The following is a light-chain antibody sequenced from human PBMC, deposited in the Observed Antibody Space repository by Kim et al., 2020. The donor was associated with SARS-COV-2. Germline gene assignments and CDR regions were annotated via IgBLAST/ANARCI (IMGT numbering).Light chain of an antibody. CDR3: SSYAGSNGVV. V-gene: IGLV2-8*01. J-gene: IGLJ2*01. CDR2: EVS. CDR1: RSDVGGYNF. Sequence: GQSVTISCTGTRSDVGGYNFVSWYQQHPGEAPKRMIYEVSKRPSGVPDRFSGSKSGNAASLTVSGLQAEDEADYYCSSYAGSNGVVFGGGTQLTVL.